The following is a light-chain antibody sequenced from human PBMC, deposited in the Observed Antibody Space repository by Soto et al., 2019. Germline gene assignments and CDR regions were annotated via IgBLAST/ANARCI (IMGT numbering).Light chain of an antibody. CDR2: DNN. J-gene: IGLJ3*02. V-gene: IGLV1-40*01. Sequence: QTVVTQPPSVSGAPGQRVTISCTGSSSNIGTNWPVHWYQQFPGIAPKLLIYDNNNRPSGVPDRFSGSKSGTSASLAITGLQAEDEADYYCQSYDNSLSAWVFGGGTMVTVL. CDR1: SSNIGTNWP. CDR3: QSYDNSLSAWV.